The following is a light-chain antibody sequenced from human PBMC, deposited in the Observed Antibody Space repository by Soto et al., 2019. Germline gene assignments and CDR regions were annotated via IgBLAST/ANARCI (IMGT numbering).Light chain of an antibody. Sequence: QSVLTQPASVSGSPGQSITLSCTGTSSDVGGSNYISWYQQHPGKAPKLMIYEVSKRPAGVSNRFSGSKSGNTASLTISGLQAEDEADYYCSSYTTSSTRVFGTGTKVTVL. CDR1: SSDVGGSNY. CDR3: SSYTTSSTRV. CDR2: EVS. J-gene: IGLJ1*01. V-gene: IGLV2-14*01.